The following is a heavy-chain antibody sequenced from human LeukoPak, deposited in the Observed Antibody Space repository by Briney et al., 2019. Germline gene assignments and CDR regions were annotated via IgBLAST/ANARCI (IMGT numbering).Heavy chain of an antibody. CDR2: IKSDGTST. V-gene: IGHV3-74*01. Sequence: GGSLRLSCAPSVFTFRSYWMHWGPHTPGKGLMWVSRIKSDGTSTNYADSVKGRFTISRDNAKNTLYLQLNSLRAEDTAVYYCVGAYDLRFWGQGTLVTVSS. J-gene: IGHJ4*02. D-gene: IGHD5-12*01. CDR1: VFTFRSYW. CDR3: VGAYDLRF.